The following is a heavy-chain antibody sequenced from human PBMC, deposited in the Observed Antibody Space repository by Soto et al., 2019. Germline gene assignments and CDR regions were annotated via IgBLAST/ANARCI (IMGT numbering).Heavy chain of an antibody. CDR2: ISGSGDLT. J-gene: IGHJ4*02. CDR1: GFTFDSYA. Sequence: GGSLRLSCAASGFTFDSYAMSWVRQAPGKGLEWVSAISGSGDLTFYADSVKGRFTISRDNSKNTLYLHVNSLRAGDAAVYYCAKWPAATPFPLDFWGQGTLVTVSS. V-gene: IGHV3-23*01. CDR3: AKWPAATPFPLDF. D-gene: IGHD6-13*01.